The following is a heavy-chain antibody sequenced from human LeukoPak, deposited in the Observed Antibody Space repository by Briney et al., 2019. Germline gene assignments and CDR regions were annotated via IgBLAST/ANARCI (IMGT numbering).Heavy chain of an antibody. Sequence: GGSLRLSCAASGFTFITYDLNWVRQAPGKGLEWVSSISLSGNTMYYADSVKRRFTISRDNAKNSVYLQMTSLRAEDTAVYFCARDDLLSGYNFDYWGQGTLVTVSS. V-gene: IGHV3-48*03. J-gene: IGHJ4*02. D-gene: IGHD3-9*01. CDR2: ISLSGNTM. CDR3: ARDDLLSGYNFDY. CDR1: GFTFITYD.